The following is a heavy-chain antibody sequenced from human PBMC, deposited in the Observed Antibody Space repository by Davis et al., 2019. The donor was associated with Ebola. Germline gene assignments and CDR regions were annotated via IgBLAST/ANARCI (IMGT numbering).Heavy chain of an antibody. D-gene: IGHD2-2*01. CDR2: INPSGGST. J-gene: IGHJ6*03. CDR3: ARTPRRCSSTSCALLGYYYYMDV. CDR1: GYTLTELS. Sequence: ASVKVSCKVSGYTLTELSMHWVRQAPGQGLEWMGIINPSGGSTSYAQKFQGRVTITRDTSASTAYMELSSLRSEDTAVYYCARTPRRCSSTSCALLGYYYYMDVWGKGTTVTVSS. V-gene: IGHV1-46*01.